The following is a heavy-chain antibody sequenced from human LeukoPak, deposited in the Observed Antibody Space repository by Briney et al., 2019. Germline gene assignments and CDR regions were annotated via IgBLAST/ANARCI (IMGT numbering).Heavy chain of an antibody. CDR3: ARALRFSEWSKSHYFDY. V-gene: IGHV1-2*02. Sequence: ASVKVSCKASGYTFTGYYMHWVRQAPGQGLEWMGWINPNSGGTNYAQKFQGRVTMTRDTSISTAYMELSRLRSDDTAVYYCARALRFSEWSKSHYFDYWGQGTLVTVSS. CDR1: GYTFTGYY. D-gene: IGHD3-3*01. J-gene: IGHJ4*02. CDR2: INPNSGGT.